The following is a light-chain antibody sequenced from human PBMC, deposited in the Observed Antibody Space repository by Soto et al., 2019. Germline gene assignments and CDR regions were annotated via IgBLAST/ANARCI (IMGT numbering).Light chain of an antibody. CDR3: QQYSSAPT. Sequence: DIQMTQAPSSLSASVGDRVTISCRASQAIRNSLAWYQQKPGSLPNLLIYAASTLQSGVPSRFSGSGSGTDFTLTISSLQPEDVATYFCQQYSSAPTLGGGTKVEIK. CDR1: QAIRNS. V-gene: IGKV1-27*01. J-gene: IGKJ4*01. CDR2: AAS.